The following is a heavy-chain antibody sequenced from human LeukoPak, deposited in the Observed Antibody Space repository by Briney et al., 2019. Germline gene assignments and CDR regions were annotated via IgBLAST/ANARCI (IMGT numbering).Heavy chain of an antibody. Sequence: PSETLSLTCTVCGVSITTYYWSWIRQSPGKGLEWIGYIFYSGTSNYNPSLRSRVTMSVDTSKNQFSLKVSSVTAADTAVYYCARRGYGDLWGQGTLVTVSS. CDR1: GVSITTYY. CDR2: IFYSGTS. CDR3: ARRGYGDL. J-gene: IGHJ5*02. V-gene: IGHV4-59*08. D-gene: IGHD4-17*01.